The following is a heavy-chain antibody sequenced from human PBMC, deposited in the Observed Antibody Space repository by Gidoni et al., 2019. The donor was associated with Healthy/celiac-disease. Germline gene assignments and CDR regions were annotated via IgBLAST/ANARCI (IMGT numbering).Heavy chain of an antibody. CDR1: GGSISSSSSY. J-gene: IGHJ4*02. CDR2: IYYSGST. CDR3: ARHGPYCSGGSCYSFFDY. V-gene: IGHV4-39*01. D-gene: IGHD2-15*01. Sequence: QLQLQESGPGLVKPSEPLSLTCPVSGGSISSSSSYWGWIRQPPGKGLEWSGSIYYSGSTYYNPSLKSRVTISVDTSKNQFSLKLSSVTAADTAVDYCARHGPYCSGGSCYSFFDYWGQGTLVTVSS.